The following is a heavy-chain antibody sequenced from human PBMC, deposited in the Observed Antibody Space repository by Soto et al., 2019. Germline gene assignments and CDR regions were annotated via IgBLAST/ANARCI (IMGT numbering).Heavy chain of an antibody. CDR2: IYSGETT. D-gene: IGHD2-21*02. V-gene: IGHV3-53*01. J-gene: IGHJ4*02. CDR3: TRDGRGLGRLSLFEY. Sequence: EVQLVESGGGLIHPGGSLRLSCAASGFNVNSDYMNWVRQTPGKGLEWVASIYSGETTYYADSVRGRFTISSDKSKNTQYLQQSSLRIEDTAVYYCTRDGRGLGRLSLFEYWGQGVLVTVSS. CDR1: GFNVNSDY.